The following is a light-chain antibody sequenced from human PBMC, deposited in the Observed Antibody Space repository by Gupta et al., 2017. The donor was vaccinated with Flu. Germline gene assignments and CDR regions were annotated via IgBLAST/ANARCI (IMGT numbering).Light chain of an antibody. Sequence: SALTQPASVSASPGPSITISCTGTSSDVGRSDYVSWYQQHPDKAPKLIIYDVTNRPSGVSSRFSCSKSGNTASLIISGLQAEDETDDYCSSYTSGSTFYVFGTGTKVTVL. J-gene: IGLJ1*01. CDR3: SSYTSGSTFYV. CDR2: DVT. V-gene: IGLV2-14*01. CDR1: SSDVGRSDY.